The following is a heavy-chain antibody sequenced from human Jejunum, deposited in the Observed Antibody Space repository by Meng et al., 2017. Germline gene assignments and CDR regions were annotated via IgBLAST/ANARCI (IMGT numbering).Heavy chain of an antibody. V-gene: IGHV4-30-4*01. D-gene: IGHD2-2*01. J-gene: IGHJ4*02. CDR1: GDSISSGEYL. Sequence: QVQPTEGGPGLVTPSQTLSLTCTVSGDSISSGEYLWSWIRQPPGKGLEWIGYMDYRGSTFYNPSLKSRVTISVDTSKNQFSLKLSSVTAADTAGYFCARGELLWDYWGQGTLVTVSS. CDR2: MDYRGST. CDR3: ARGELLWDY.